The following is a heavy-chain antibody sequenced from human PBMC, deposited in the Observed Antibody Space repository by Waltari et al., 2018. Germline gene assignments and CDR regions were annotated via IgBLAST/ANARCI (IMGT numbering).Heavy chain of an antibody. CDR3: ASRWNDDEDY. V-gene: IGHV1-8*03. Sequence: QVQLVQSGAEVKKPGASVKVSCKASGYTFTSYDINWVRQATGQGLEWMGWMNPNSGNTGYAQKFQGRVTITADKSTSTAYMELSSLRSEDTAVYYCASRWNDDEDYWGQGTLVTVSS. D-gene: IGHD1-1*01. CDR1: GYTFTSYD. CDR2: MNPNSGNT. J-gene: IGHJ4*02.